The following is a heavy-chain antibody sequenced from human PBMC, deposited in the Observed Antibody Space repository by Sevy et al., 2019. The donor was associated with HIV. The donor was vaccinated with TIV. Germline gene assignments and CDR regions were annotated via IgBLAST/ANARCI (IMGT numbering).Heavy chain of an antibody. V-gene: IGHV3-7*01. J-gene: IGHJ4*02. Sequence: GGSLRLSCVASGFTFSDSWMTWVRQAPGKGLERIAFINEDGSRLGYVDSVRGRFTISRENTKNSLYRQMNSLRAEDTAVSFCARDRAYSALDYWGQGTLVTVSS. CDR3: ARDRAYSALDY. CDR2: INEDGSRL. D-gene: IGHD4-4*01. CDR1: GFTFSDSW.